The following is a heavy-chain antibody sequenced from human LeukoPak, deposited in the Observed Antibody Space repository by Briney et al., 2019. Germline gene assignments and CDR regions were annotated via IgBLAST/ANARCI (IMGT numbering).Heavy chain of an antibody. CDR3: ARDTAVAGTNRYFDY. CDR1: GGSISSSNW. Sequence: PSETLSLTCAVFGGSISSSNWWSWVRQPPGKGLEWIGEIYHSGSTNYNPSLKSRVTISVDKSKNQFSLKLSSVTAADTAVYYCARDTAVAGTNRYFDYWGQGTLVTVSS. J-gene: IGHJ4*02. V-gene: IGHV4-4*02. CDR2: IYHSGST. D-gene: IGHD6-19*01.